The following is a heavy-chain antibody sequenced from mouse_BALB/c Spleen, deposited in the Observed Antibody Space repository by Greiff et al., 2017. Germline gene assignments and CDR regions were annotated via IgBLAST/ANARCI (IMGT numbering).Heavy chain of an antibody. D-gene: IGHD1-1*01. CDR2: INPSTGYT. CDR3: ARSRGSSYGFAY. V-gene: IGHV1-7*01. Sequence: VQLQQSGAELAKPGASVKMSCKASGYTFTSYWMHWVKQRPGQGLEWIGYINPSTGYTEYNQKFKDKATLTADKSSSTAYMQLSSLTSEDSAVYYCARSRGSSYGFAYWGQGTLVTVSA. CDR1: GYTFTSYW. J-gene: IGHJ3*01.